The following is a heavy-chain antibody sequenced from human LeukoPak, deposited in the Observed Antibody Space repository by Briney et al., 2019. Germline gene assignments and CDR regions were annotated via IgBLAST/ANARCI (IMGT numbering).Heavy chain of an antibody. CDR3: ATENYGSLAG. CDR2: IKKDGSPN. Sequence: GGSLRLSCAASGFTFSSYWMSWVRQAPGKGLEWVANIKKDGSPNYYVDSVKGRFTISKDNAKNSLYLQMNSLRAEDTAVYYCATENYGSLAGWGQGTLVTVSS. D-gene: IGHD2-15*01. J-gene: IGHJ4*02. CDR1: GFTFSSYW. V-gene: IGHV3-7*01.